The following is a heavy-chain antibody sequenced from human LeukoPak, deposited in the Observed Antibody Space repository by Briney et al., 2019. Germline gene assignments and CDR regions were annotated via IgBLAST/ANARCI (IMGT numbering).Heavy chain of an antibody. D-gene: IGHD6-13*01. CDR2: IYSGSGT. V-gene: IGHV3-66*02. CDR3: ARILYSGSWFPVPNFGC. CDR1: GFTVSGNY. Sequence: GGSLRLSCAASGFTVSGNYMSWVRHAPGKGLEWVSVIYSGSGTYYADSVKGRFTISRDDSKNTLYLQMSSLRAEDTAVYYCARILYSGSWFPVPNFGCWGQGTLVTVSS. J-gene: IGHJ4*02.